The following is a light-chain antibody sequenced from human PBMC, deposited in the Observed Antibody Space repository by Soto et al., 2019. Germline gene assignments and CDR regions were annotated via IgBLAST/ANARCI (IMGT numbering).Light chain of an antibody. CDR2: GAS. Sequence: EIVLMQSPGTLSLSPGERATLCCRASQSVSSTYLAWYQQKPGQAPRLIIYGASSRATGIPDRFSGSGSGTDFTLTITRLEPEDFAVYYCQKYGTLTSSTFGQGTKVEIK. CDR1: QSVSSTY. J-gene: IGKJ1*01. CDR3: QKYGTLTSST. V-gene: IGKV3-20*01.